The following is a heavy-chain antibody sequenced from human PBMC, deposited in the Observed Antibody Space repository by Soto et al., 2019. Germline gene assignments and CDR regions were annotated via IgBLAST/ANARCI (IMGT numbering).Heavy chain of an antibody. CDR1: GYTFTSYG. J-gene: IGHJ5*02. V-gene: IGHV1-18*01. CDR2: ISTYNGNT. Sequence: QVQLVQSGAEVKNPGASVKVSCKASGYTFTSYGISWVRQAPGQGLEWMGWISTYNGNTNSVQKLQGRVTMTRDTSTNTAYKELRSLRSDDTAVYYCARSADSSDWYRGFDPWGQGTLVTVSS. D-gene: IGHD6-19*01. CDR3: ARSADSSDWYRGFDP.